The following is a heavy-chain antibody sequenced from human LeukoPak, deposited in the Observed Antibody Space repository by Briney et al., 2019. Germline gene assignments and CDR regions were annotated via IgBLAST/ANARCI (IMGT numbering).Heavy chain of an antibody. V-gene: IGHV3-30*18. D-gene: IGHD4-17*01. CDR3: AKAYSVDYGDYEFGY. Sequence: GGSLRLSCAGSGFIFSDYVMSWVRQAPGKGLEWVAVISYDGSNKYYADSVKGRFTISRDNSKNTLYLQMNSLRAEDTAVYYCAKAYSVDYGDYEFGYWGQGTLVTVSS. CDR2: ISYDGSNK. J-gene: IGHJ4*02. CDR1: GFIFSDYV.